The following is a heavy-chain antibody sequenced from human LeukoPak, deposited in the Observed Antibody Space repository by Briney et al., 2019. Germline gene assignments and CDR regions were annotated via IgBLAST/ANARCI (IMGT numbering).Heavy chain of an antibody. V-gene: IGHV3-15*01. Sequence: GGSLRLSCGASGVIFRNAYMTWVRQAPGKGLEWVGRIKSNPDGGTADYGAAVKGRFTISRDDSRNILYLQLRNVRAEDTAVYYCTTLSYDVHYWGQGTLVTVSS. J-gene: IGHJ4*02. CDR1: GVIFRNAY. CDR3: TTLSYDVHY. D-gene: IGHD5-12*01. CDR2: IKSNPDGGTA.